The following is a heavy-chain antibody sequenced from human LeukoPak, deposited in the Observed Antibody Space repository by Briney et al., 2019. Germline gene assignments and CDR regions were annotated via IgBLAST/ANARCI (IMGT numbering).Heavy chain of an antibody. Sequence: SETLSLTCTVSGGSITSGGYFWSWIRQHPEKGLEWIGYISYSGNTYYNPSLKSRLTISVDTSKNQFSLKLSSVTAADTAVYYCARSFGESYFDYWGQGILVTVSS. CDR2: ISYSGNT. CDR1: GGSITSGGYF. J-gene: IGHJ4*02. V-gene: IGHV4-31*03. CDR3: ARSFGESYFDY. D-gene: IGHD3-10*01.